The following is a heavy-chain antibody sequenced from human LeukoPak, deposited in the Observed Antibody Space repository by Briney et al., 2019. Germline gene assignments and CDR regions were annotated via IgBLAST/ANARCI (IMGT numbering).Heavy chain of an antibody. Sequence: GGSLRLSCAACGFTFSSYSINWVRQAPGKGLEWVSSISITSSYIYYADSVKGRFTISRDNTKNSLYLQMNSLRAEDTAGYYCARVVGYYYYMDVWGKGTTVTVS. CDR2: ISITSSYI. V-gene: IGHV3-21*01. J-gene: IGHJ6*03. CDR3: ARVVGYYYYMDV. CDR1: GFTFSSYS. D-gene: IGHD1-26*01.